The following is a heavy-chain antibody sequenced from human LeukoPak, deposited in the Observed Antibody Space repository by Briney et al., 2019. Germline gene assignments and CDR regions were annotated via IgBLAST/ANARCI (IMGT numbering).Heavy chain of an antibody. J-gene: IGHJ6*02. CDR1: GCSFSGHG. V-gene: IGHV1-18*01. CDR2: ISAYNGNT. D-gene: IGHD2-2*02. CDR3: ARPGADCGSAGCYTYPYYGLDV. Sequence: EASVKVSCKASGCSFSGHGITWVRQAPGQGLEWMGWISAYNGNTKYAQNLQGRVTMTTDISTSTAYMELRSLRSDDTAVYYCARPGADCGSAGCYTYPYYGLDVWGQGTTVTVSS.